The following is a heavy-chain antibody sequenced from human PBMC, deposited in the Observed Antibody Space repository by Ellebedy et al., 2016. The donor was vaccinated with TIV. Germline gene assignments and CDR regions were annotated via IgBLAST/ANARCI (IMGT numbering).Heavy chain of an antibody. CDR1: GFSLSTRGVG. CDR2: IYWDADK. D-gene: IGHD2-15*01. Sequence: SGPTLVKPTQTLTLTCTFSGFSLSTRGVGVGWIRQPPGKPLEWLALIYWDADKRYSPSLKSRITITKDTSKNQVVLTMTNMDPVDTDTYYCANRRGCSGGSCYGGFDPWGQGTLVTVSS. J-gene: IGHJ5*02. V-gene: IGHV2-5*02. CDR3: ANRRGCSGGSCYGGFDP.